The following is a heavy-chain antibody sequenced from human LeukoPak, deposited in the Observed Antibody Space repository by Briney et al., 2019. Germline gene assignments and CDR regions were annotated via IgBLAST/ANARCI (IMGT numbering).Heavy chain of an antibody. Sequence: PSETLSLTCTVSGGSISNGDYYWTWIRQHPGKGLEWIGYIYYSGSTYYNPSLKSRVTISVDTSKNQFSLKLSSVTAADTAVYYCARGFRGYSGYEYYYYYGMDVWGQGTTVTVSS. CDR2: IYYSGST. J-gene: IGHJ6*02. D-gene: IGHD5-12*01. CDR3: ARGFRGYSGYEYYYYYGMDV. V-gene: IGHV4-31*03. CDR1: GGSISNGDYY.